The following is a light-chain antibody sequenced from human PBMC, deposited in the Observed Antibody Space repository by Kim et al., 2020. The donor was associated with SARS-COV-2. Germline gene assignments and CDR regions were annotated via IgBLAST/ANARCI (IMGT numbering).Light chain of an antibody. Sequence: QSVLTQPPSASGAPGQRVTISCSGSSSNIGNNYVYWYQHLPATAPKLLIYGNNQRPSGVPDRFFGSKSGTSASMAISGLRSEDEADYYCASWDDSLSGVIFGGGTQLTVL. CDR3: ASWDDSLSGVI. CDR1: SSNIGNNY. CDR2: GNN. J-gene: IGLJ2*01. V-gene: IGLV1-47*01.